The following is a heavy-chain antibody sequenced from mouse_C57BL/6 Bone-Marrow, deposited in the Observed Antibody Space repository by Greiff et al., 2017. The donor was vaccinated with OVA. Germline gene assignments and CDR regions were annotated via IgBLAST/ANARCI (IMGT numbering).Heavy chain of an antibody. CDR1: GYTFTDYN. CDR3: ARRRSTTVVRYFDV. Sequence: VQLQQSEPELVKPGASVKIPCKASGYTFTDYNMDWVKQSHGKSLEWIGDINPNNGGTIYNQKFKGKATLTVDKSSSTAYMELRSLTSEDTAVYYCARRRSTTVVRYFDVWGTGTTVTVSS. V-gene: IGHV1-18*01. D-gene: IGHD1-1*01. CDR2: INPNNGGT. J-gene: IGHJ1*03.